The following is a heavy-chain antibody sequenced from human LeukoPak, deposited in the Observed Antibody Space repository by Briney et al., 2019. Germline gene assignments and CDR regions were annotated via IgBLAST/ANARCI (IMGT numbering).Heavy chain of an antibody. V-gene: IGHV3-7*01. CDR3: AKEGAYPIITYDS. Sequence: GGSLRLSCAASGCTFSSYWMNWVRQAPGKGLEWVAHIKRDGNEKNYVDSVKGRFSISRDNAKNSLYLQMDSLRAEYTAVYYCAKEGAYPIITYDSWGQGALVTVSS. CDR2: IKRDGNEK. D-gene: IGHD3-10*01. CDR1: GCTFSSYW. J-gene: IGHJ5*01.